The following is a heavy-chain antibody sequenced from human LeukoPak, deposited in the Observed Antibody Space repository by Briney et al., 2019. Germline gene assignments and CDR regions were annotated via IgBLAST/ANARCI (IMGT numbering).Heavy chain of an antibody. CDR3: ARDNSVEDTAWWFDP. CDR2: ISAYNGNT. J-gene: IGHJ5*02. CDR1: GYTFTSYG. D-gene: IGHD4-23*01. Sequence: APVKVSCKASGYTFTSYGISWVRQAPGQGLEWMGWISAYNGNTNYAQKFQGRVTMTRDMSTSTDYMELSSLRSEDTAVYYCARDNSVEDTAWWFDPWGQGTLVTVSS. V-gene: IGHV1-18*01.